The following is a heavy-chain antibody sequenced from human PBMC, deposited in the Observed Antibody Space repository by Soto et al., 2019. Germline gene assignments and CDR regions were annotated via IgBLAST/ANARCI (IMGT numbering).Heavy chain of an antibody. Sequence: GGSLRLSCAASGFTFSSYWMHWVRQAPGKGLVWVSRINSDGSSTSYADSVKGRFTISRDNAKNTLYLQMNSLRAEDTAVYYCARPGYLYSGEFDYWGQGTLVTVSS. CDR1: GFTFSSYW. J-gene: IGHJ4*02. D-gene: IGHD6-25*01. CDR3: ARPGYLYSGEFDY. V-gene: IGHV3-74*01. CDR2: INSDGSST.